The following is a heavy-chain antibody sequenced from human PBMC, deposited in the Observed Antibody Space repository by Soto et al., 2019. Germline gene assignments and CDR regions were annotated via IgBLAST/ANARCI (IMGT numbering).Heavy chain of an antibody. CDR3: ARRIEQWFGELTNWFDP. CDR1: GGSFSGYS. CDR2: INHTGST. D-gene: IGHD3-10*01. V-gene: IGHV4-34*01. Sequence: SETLSLTCAVYGGSFSGYSWTWIRQPPGTGLEWIGEINHTGSTNYNPSLKSRVTISVDTSKNQFSLKLSSVTAADTAVYYCARRIEQWFGELTNWFDPWGQGTLVTVSS. J-gene: IGHJ5*02.